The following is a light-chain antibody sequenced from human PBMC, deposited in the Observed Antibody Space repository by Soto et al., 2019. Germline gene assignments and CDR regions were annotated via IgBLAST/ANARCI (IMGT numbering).Light chain of an antibody. Sequence: QPVLTQSPSASASLGASVKLTCTLSSGHSNYAIAWHQQQPEKGPRYLMKLNSDGTHSKGDGIPDRFSGSSSGAERYLSISSLQSEDEADYYCQTWGTGIQLFGGGTKLTVL. CDR1: SGHSNYA. CDR2: LNSDGTH. CDR3: QTWGTGIQL. J-gene: IGLJ2*01. V-gene: IGLV4-69*01.